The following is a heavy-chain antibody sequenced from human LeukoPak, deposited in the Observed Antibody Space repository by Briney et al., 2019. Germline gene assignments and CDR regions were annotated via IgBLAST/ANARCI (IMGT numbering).Heavy chain of an antibody. CDR1: GYTFTGYY. Sequence: ASVKVSCKASGYTFTGYYMHWVRQAPGQGLEWMGWINPNSGGTNYAQKFQGRVTMTRDTSISTAYMELSRLRSDDTAVYYCARAGIVGATDAIDIWGQGTMVTVSS. V-gene: IGHV1-2*02. CDR3: ARAGIVGATDAIDI. D-gene: IGHD1-26*01. CDR2: INPNSGGT. J-gene: IGHJ3*02.